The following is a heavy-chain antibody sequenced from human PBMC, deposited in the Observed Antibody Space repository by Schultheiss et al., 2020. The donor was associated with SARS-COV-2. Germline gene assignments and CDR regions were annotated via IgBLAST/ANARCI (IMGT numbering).Heavy chain of an antibody. CDR3: ARDQNGYGINVYYFDY. J-gene: IGHJ4*02. CDR2: ISGSGGST. D-gene: IGHD5-12*01. CDR1: GFTFSSYA. Sequence: GGSLRLSCAASGFTFSSYAMSWVRQAPGKGLEWVSAISGSGGSTYYADSVKGRFTISRDNSKNTLFLQMNSLGAGDTAVYYCARDQNGYGINVYYFDYWGQGTLVTVSS. V-gene: IGHV3-23*01.